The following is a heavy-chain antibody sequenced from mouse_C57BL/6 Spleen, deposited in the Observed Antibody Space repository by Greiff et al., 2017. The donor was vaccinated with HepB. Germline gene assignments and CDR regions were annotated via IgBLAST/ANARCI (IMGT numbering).Heavy chain of an antibody. V-gene: IGHV1-64*01. Sequence: QVQLQQPGAELVKPGASVKLSCKASGYTFTSYWMHWVKQRPGQGLEWIGMIHPNSGSTNYNEKFKSKATLTVDKSSSTAYMQLSSLTSEDSAVYYCALYGSSYAAWFAYWGQGTLVTVSA. CDR2: IHPNSGST. J-gene: IGHJ3*01. D-gene: IGHD1-1*01. CDR1: GYTFTSYW. CDR3: ALYGSSYAAWFAY.